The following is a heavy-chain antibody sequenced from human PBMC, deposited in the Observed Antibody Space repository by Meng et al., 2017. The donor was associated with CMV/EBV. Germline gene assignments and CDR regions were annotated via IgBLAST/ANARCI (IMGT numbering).Heavy chain of an antibody. J-gene: IGHJ4*02. Sequence: QVQLQQWGAGLVKPSETLSLPCAVYGGSFSGYYWSWIRQPPGKGLEWIGEINHSGSTNYNPSLKSRVTISVDTSKNQFSLKLSSVTAADTAVYYCARESMVRGEDWGQGTLVTVSS. CDR3: ARESMVRGED. CDR1: GGSFSGYY. CDR2: INHSGST. D-gene: IGHD3-10*01. V-gene: IGHV4-34*01.